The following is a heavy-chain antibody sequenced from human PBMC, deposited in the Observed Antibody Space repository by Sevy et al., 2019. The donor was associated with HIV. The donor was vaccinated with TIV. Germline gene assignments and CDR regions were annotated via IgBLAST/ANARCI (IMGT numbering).Heavy chain of an antibody. CDR2: IYSDGRT. CDR3: ARDRYYDASGYYYYYYGMDV. CDR1: GLTLSYAW. J-gene: IGHJ6*02. D-gene: IGHD3-22*01. Sequence: GGSLRLSCAASGLTLSYAWMNWVRQAPGKGLELVSVIYSDGRTYYADSVKGRFTISRDNSKNTLYLHMNNLRPEDTAVYYCARDRYYDASGYYYYYYGMDVWGQGTTVTVSS. V-gene: IGHV3-66*01.